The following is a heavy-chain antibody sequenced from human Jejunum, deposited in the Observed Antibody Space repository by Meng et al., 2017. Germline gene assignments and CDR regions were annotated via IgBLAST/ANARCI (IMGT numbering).Heavy chain of an antibody. D-gene: IGHD1-26*01. Sequence: QVQLQESGPGPVRPSETLSLTCTVSGDSVSSDNYYWSWIRQPPGKGLEWIGYIYYSGSTDHNPSLKSRVTMSVDTSRNQFSLNLSSVTAADTAVYYCARVILYSGSYYFDSWGQGTLVTVSS. CDR1: GDSVSSDNYY. CDR2: IYYSGST. J-gene: IGHJ4*02. CDR3: ARVILYSGSYYFDS. V-gene: IGHV4-61*01.